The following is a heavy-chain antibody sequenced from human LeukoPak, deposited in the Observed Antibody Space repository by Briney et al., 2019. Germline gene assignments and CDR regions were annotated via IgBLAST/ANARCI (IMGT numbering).Heavy chain of an antibody. CDR2: IIPVFGTA. D-gene: IGHD5-12*01. J-gene: IGHJ5*02. CDR3: ARDIVATIGGSLYNWFDP. CDR1: GGTFSSYA. Sequence: SVKVSCKASGGTFSSYAISWVRQAPGQGLEWMGGIIPVFGTANYAQKFQGRVTITADESTSTAYMELSSLRSEDTAVYYCARDIVATIGGSLYNWFDPWGQGTLVTVSS. V-gene: IGHV1-69*13.